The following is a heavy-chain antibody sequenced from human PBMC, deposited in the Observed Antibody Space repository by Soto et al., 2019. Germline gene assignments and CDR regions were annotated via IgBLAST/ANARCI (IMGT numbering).Heavy chain of an antibody. Sequence: GGSLRLSCAASGFTFSSYAMHWVRQAPGKGLEWVAVIAYDGRNKYYADSVKGRFTISRDNSKNTLYLQMNSLRIEDTAVYYCARVYSGYENYYYYYGMDVWGQGTTVTAP. CDR2: IAYDGRNK. V-gene: IGHV3-30*04. J-gene: IGHJ6*02. CDR1: GFTFSSYA. D-gene: IGHD5-12*01. CDR3: ARVYSGYENYYYYYGMDV.